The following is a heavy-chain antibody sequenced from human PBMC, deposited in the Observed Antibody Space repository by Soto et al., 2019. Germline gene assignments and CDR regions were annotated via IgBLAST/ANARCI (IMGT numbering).Heavy chain of an antibody. D-gene: IGHD2-15*01. V-gene: IGHV3-72*01. CDR3: ARLAVYCSGGSCYFALDY. CDR1: GFTFSDHY. J-gene: IGHJ4*02. Sequence: GGSLRLSCAASGFTFSDHYMDWVRQAPGKGLEWVGRTRNKANSYTTEYAASVKGRFTISRDDSKNSLYLQMNSLKTEDTAVYYCARLAVYCSGGSCYFALDYWGQGTLVTVSS. CDR2: TRNKANSYTT.